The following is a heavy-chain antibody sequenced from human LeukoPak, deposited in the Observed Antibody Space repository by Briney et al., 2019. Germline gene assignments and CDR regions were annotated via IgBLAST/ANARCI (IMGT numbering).Heavy chain of an antibody. D-gene: IGHD6-19*01. CDR1: GGSISRSNYY. CDR2: IYYSGST. V-gene: IGHV4-39*07. Sequence: SETLSLTCTVSGGSISRSNYYWGWIRQPPGKGLEWIGTIYYSGSTYYNPSLKSRVTISVDTSKNQFSLKLSSVTAADTAVYYCARSQWLAFDYWGQGTLVTVSS. J-gene: IGHJ4*02. CDR3: ARSQWLAFDY.